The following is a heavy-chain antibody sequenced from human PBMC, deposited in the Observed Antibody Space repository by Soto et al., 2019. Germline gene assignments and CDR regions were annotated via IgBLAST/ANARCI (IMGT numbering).Heavy chain of an antibody. V-gene: IGHV3-23*01. CDR3: AKGGAVYGLLTHDY. CDR1: GFTFRDYA. Sequence: EVQLLESGGGLEQPGGSLRLSCAASGFTFRDYAMSCVRQAPGKGLEWVTTITGSSSNLYYSDSVKGRFAISRDNSKNTLYLQMDSLTAEDTAVYYCAKGGAVYGLLTHDYWGQGTLVTVSS. D-gene: IGHD3-9*01. J-gene: IGHJ4*02. CDR2: ITGSSSNL.